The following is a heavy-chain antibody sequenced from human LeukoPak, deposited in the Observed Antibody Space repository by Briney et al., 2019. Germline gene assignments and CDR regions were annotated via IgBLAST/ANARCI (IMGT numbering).Heavy chain of an antibody. CDR2: LSYDGSNN. J-gene: IGHJ4*02. Sequence: PGRSLRLSCAASGFTFSSFGMHWVREAPGKGLEWVAVLSYDGSNNYYADSVKGRFTISRDNSKNTLYLQMNSLRAEDTAVYYCAKDASTVTLHADYWGQGTLVTVSS. CDR1: GFTFSSFG. CDR3: AKDASTVTLHADY. V-gene: IGHV3-30*18. D-gene: IGHD4-17*01.